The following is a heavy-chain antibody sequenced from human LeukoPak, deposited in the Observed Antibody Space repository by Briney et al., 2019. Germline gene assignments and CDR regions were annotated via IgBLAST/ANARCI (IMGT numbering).Heavy chain of an antibody. V-gene: IGHV3-21*01. Sequence: GGSLRLSCAASGFTFSSYSMNWVRQAPGKGLEWVSSISSSSSYIYYADSVKGRFTISRDNAKNSLYLQMNSLRAEDTAVYYCAKCGYSGYDPRNYYYYYVDVWGKGTTVTVSS. CDR1: GFTFSSYS. D-gene: IGHD5-12*01. J-gene: IGHJ6*03. CDR2: ISSSSSYI. CDR3: AKCGYSGYDPRNYYYYYVDV.